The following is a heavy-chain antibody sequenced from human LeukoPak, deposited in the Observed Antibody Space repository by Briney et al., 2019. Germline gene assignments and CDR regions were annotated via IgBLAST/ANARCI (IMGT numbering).Heavy chain of an antibody. CDR1: GFRFGSYW. CDR3: ARDIGYHTFDY. Sequence: AGGSLRLSCAASGFRFGSYWMSWVRQAPGTGLEWVAHIKEDGGDTHYVDSVKGRFTISRDNAQNSLYLQMNSLRAEDTAVYFCARDIGYHTFDYWGQGTLVTVSS. V-gene: IGHV3-7*05. D-gene: IGHD5-12*01. CDR2: IKEDGGDT. J-gene: IGHJ4*02.